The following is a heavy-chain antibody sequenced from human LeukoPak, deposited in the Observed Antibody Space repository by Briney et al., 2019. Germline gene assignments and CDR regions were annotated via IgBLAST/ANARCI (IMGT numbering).Heavy chain of an antibody. V-gene: IGHV6-1*01. CDR3: AGYSYGVRPS. Sequence: SQTLSLTCGISGDSVSRNTATWNWIRHSPSRGLEWLGRTYYRSKWSSVYAASVKSRMTVTPDTSKNQVSLQLNSVTPEDTAVYYCAGYSYGVRPSWGQGTLVTVSS. CDR2: TYYRSKWSS. D-gene: IGHD5-18*01. J-gene: IGHJ5*02. CDR1: GDSVSRNTAT.